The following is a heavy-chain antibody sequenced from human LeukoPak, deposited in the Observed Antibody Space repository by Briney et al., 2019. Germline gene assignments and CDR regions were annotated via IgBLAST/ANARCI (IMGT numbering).Heavy chain of an antibody. CDR2: MNPNSGNT. V-gene: IGHV1-8*01. D-gene: IGHD6-19*01. Sequence: ASVKVSCKASGYTFTSYDINWVRQATGQGLEWMGWMNPNSGNTGYAQKFQGRVTMTRNTSISTAYMELSSLRSEDTAVYYCARVFTIAVAGTFALGYWGQGTLVTVSS. CDR3: ARVFTIAVAGTFALGY. CDR1: GYTFTSYD. J-gene: IGHJ4*02.